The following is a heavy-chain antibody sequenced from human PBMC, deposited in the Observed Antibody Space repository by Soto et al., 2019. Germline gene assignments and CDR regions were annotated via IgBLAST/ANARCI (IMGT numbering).Heavy chain of an antibody. J-gene: IGHJ4*02. V-gene: IGHV3-23*01. Sequence: PGGSLRLSCAASGFSFSDFAMTWVRQAPGKGLEWVSTINREGTNTHYADSVKGRFTISRDNSKDTLYLEMNSLRAEDTAIYFCAKDPSTGSADFWGQGTLVTVSS. CDR3: AKDPSTGSADF. D-gene: IGHD3-9*01. CDR2: INREGTNT. CDR1: GFSFSDFA.